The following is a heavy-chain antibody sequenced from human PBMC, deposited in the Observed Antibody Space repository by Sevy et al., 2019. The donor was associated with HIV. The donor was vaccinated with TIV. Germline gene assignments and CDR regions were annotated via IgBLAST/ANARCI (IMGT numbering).Heavy chain of an antibody. J-gene: IGHJ4*02. CDR3: AREGCTKPHDY. CDR2: ISSSSSYI. V-gene: IGHV3-21*04. Sequence: GGSLRLSCAASGFTFSSYSMNWVRQAPGKGLEWVSSISSSSSYIYYADSVKGRFTISRDNSKSSVYLQMNNMRVEDTAVYYCAREGCTKPHDYWGQGTLVTVSS. CDR1: GFTFSSYS. D-gene: IGHD2-8*01.